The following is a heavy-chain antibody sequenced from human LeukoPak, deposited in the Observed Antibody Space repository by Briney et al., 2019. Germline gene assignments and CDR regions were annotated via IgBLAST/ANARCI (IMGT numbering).Heavy chain of an antibody. Sequence: SETLSLTCTVSGGSISGSNYYWSWIRQPPGKGLEWIGEINHSGSTNYNPSLKSRVTISVDTSKNQFSLKLSSVTAADTAVYYCARLDYYGSGSYNPVDYWGQGTLVTVSS. CDR1: GGSISGSNYY. V-gene: IGHV4-39*07. D-gene: IGHD3-10*01. J-gene: IGHJ4*02. CDR2: INHSGST. CDR3: ARLDYYGSGSYNPVDY.